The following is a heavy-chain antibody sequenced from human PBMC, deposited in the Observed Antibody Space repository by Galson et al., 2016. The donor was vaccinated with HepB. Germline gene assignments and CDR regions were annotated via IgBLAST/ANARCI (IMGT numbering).Heavy chain of an antibody. D-gene: IGHD2-8*01. CDR2: TYYRSKWYN. CDR3: ARLLMGTRNYFDY. CDR1: GDSVSSDNVV. Sequence: CAISGDSVSSDNVVWNWIRQSPSRGLEWLGRTYYRSKWYNDYAESVEGRIFIDPDTSKNQVSLQLNSVTPEDTAVYYCARLLMGTRNYFDYWGQGTLVTVSS. J-gene: IGHJ4*02. V-gene: IGHV6-1*01.